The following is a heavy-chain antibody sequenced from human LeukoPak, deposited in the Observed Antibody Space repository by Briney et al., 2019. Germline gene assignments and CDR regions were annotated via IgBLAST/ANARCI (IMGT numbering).Heavy chain of an antibody. V-gene: IGHV4-38-2*02. D-gene: IGHD3-22*01. Sequence: SETLSLTCAVSGYSISSGDYWGRIRQPPGKGLEWIASIRHDGHTYYNPSLKSRVTIAVDMSKNQFSLTLTSVTAADTAVYFCARDPDDKDFDYWGQGTLVTVSS. CDR1: GYSISSGDY. CDR3: ARDPDDKDFDY. J-gene: IGHJ4*02. CDR2: IRHDGHT.